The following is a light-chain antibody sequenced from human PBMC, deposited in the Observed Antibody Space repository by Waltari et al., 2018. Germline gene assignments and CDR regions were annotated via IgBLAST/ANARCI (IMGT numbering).Light chain of an antibody. CDR1: QGISRY. CDR2: AAS. J-gene: IGKJ2*01. CDR3: QQLNSYLMYT. V-gene: IGKV1-9*01. Sequence: DIQLTQSPSFLSASVGDRVTITCRASQGISRYLAWYQQKPGKAPKLLIYAASTLQSGVPSRFSGSGSGTEFTLTISSLQPEDFATYYCQQLNSYLMYTFGQPTKLEIK.